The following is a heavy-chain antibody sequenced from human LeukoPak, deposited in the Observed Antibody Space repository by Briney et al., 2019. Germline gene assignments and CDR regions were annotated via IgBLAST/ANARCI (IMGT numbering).Heavy chain of an antibody. V-gene: IGHV3-21*04. D-gene: IGHD3-10*01. Sequence: GGSLGLSCAASGLTFSSYSMNWVRQAPGKGLEWVSSISSSSSYIYYADSVKGRFTISRDNAKNSLYLQMNSLRAEDTAVYYCAKAGQVRDYGMDVWGQGTTVTVSS. CDR1: GLTFSSYS. J-gene: IGHJ6*02. CDR2: ISSSSSYI. CDR3: AKAGQVRDYGMDV.